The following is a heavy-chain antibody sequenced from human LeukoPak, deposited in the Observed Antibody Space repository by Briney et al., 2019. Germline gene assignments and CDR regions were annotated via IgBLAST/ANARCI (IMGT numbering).Heavy chain of an antibody. CDR3: TRESGAFSPFGF. V-gene: IGHV4-4*02. CDR2: VHLNGAT. D-gene: IGHD1-26*01. J-gene: IGHJ4*02. CDR1: GASITTTNW. Sequence: SETLSLICAVSGASITTTNWWSWVRQPPGKGLEWIGEVHLNGATNYNPSLESRFSMSIDKSNNHLSLEVTSVTAADTAMYYCTRESGAFSPFGFWGQGTLVTVSS.